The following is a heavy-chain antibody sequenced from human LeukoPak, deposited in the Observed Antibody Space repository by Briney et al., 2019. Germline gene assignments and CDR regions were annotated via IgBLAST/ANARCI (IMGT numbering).Heavy chain of an antibody. CDR3: ARGVYYDYVWGSYRCTGYFDY. D-gene: IGHD3-16*02. V-gene: IGHV4-34*01. CDR2: INHSGST. CDR1: GGSFSGYY. Sequence: SETLSLTCAVYGGSFSGYYWSWIRQPPGKGLEWIGEINHSGSTNYNPSLKSRVTISVDTSKNQFSLKLSSVTAADTAVYYCARGVYYDYVWGSYRCTGYFDYWGQGTLVTVSS. J-gene: IGHJ4*02.